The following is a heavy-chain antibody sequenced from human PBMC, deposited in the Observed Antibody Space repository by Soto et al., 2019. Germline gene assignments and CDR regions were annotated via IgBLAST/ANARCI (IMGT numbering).Heavy chain of an antibody. Sequence: SETLCLTCTVSGGSISSYYWSWIRQPPGKGLEWIGYIYYSGSTNYNPSLKSRVTISVDTSKNQFSLKLSSVTAADTAVYYCASVVLKRTWSGPPRAYGMDVWGQGTTVTVSS. D-gene: IGHD3-3*01. J-gene: IGHJ6*02. CDR1: GGSISSYY. CDR3: ASVVLKRTWSGPPRAYGMDV. CDR2: IYYSGST. V-gene: IGHV4-59*12.